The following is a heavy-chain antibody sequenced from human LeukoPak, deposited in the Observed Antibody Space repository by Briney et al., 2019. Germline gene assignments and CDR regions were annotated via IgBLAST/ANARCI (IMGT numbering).Heavy chain of an antibody. CDR3: ARALTTVATAGYYYYYYMDV. CDR1: GGTFSSYA. CDR2: IIPIFGTA. D-gene: IGHD4-17*01. J-gene: IGHJ6*03. Sequence: ASLKVSCKASGGTFSSYAISWVRQAPGQGLEWMGGIIPIFGTANYAQKFQGRVTITADKSTSTAYMELSSLRSEDTAVYYCARALTTVATAGYYYYYYMDVWGKGTTVTVSS. V-gene: IGHV1-69*06.